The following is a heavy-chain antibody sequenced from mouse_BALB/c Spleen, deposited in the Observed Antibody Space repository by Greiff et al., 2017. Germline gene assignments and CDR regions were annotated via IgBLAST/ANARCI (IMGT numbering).Heavy chain of an antibody. D-gene: IGHD1-2*01. V-gene: IGHV5-6-5*01. CDR3: SSITTSPFDY. Sequence: EVQVVESGGGLVKPGGSLKLSCAASGFTFSSYAMSWVRQTPEKRLEWVASISSGGSTYYPDSVKGRFTISRDNARNILYLQMSSLRSEDTAMYYCSSITTSPFDYWGQGTTLTVSS. CDR1: GFTFSSYA. J-gene: IGHJ2*01. CDR2: ISSGGST.